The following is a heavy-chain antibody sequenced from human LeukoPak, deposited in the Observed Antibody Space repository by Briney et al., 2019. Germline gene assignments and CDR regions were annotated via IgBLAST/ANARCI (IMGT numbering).Heavy chain of an antibody. CDR2: IYPGDSDT. V-gene: IGHV5-51*01. D-gene: IGHD2-15*01. J-gene: IGHJ5*02. CDR3: ARPVRYCSGGSCYGNWFDP. CDR1: GYSFTSYW. Sequence: GESLKISCKGSGYSFTSYWIGWVRQMPGKGLEWMGIIYPGDSDTRYSPSFQGQVTISADKSISTAYLQWSSLKASDTAMYYCARPVRYCSGGSCYGNWFDPWGQGTLVTVSS.